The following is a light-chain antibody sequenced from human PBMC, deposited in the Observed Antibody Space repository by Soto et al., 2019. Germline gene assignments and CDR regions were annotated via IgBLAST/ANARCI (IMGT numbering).Light chain of an antibody. CDR2: ATS. V-gene: IGKV1-27*01. CDR1: QGIAPY. J-gene: IGKJ1*01. Sequence: DVQMTQSPSSLSAFVGDRVTITCRASQGIAPYLAWFQQKPGKVPKLLIYATSTLQSGVPSRFSGSGSGTDFTLTISRLEPEDFAVYYCQQYGSSSWTFGQGTKV. CDR3: QQYGSSSWT.